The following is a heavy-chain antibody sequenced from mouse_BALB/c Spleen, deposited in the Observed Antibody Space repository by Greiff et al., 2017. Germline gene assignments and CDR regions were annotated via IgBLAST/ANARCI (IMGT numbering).Heavy chain of an antibody. D-gene: IGHD3-2*01. V-gene: IGHV3-2*02. CDR2: ISYSGST. CDR1: GYSITSDHA. Sequence: EVKLVESGPGLVKPSQSLSLTCTVTGYSITSDHAWNWIRQFPGNKLEWMGYISYSGSTSYNPSLKSRISITRDTSKNQFFLQLNSVTTEDTATYYCARRRDSSGSYAMDYWGQGTSVTVSS. CDR3: ARRRDSSGSYAMDY. J-gene: IGHJ4*01.